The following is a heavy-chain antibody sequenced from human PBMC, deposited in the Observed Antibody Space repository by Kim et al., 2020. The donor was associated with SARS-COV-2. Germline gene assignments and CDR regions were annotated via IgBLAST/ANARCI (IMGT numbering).Heavy chain of an antibody. CDR1: GFTFSSYS. V-gene: IGHV3-21*01. CDR2: ISTSSTYI. CDR3: ARDEESYYDSSGYYYVYGMDV. Sequence: GGSLRLSCAASGFTFSSYSMNWVRQAPGKGLEWVSSISTSSTYIYCADSVKGRFTISRDNAKNSLYLQMNSLRAEDTAVYYCARDEESYYDSSGYYYVYGMDVGGRGTPVTGS. D-gene: IGHD3-22*01. J-gene: IGHJ6*02.